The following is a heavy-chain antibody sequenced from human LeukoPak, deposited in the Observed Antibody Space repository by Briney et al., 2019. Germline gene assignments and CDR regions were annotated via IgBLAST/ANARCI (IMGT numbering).Heavy chain of an antibody. CDR2: ISYDRSNK. D-gene: IGHD3-3*01. CDR3: AKDVYDFWSGYYNSYDY. J-gene: IGHJ4*02. Sequence: PGGSLRLSCAASGFTFSSYGMHWVRQAPGKGLEWVAVISYDRSNKYYADSVKGRFTISRDNSKNTLYLQMNSLRAEGTAVYYCAKDVYDFWSGYYNSYDYWGQGTLVTVSS. CDR1: GFTFSSYG. V-gene: IGHV3-30*18.